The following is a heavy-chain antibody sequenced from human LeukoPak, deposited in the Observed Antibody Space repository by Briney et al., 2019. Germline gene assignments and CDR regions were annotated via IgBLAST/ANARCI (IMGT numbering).Heavy chain of an antibody. CDR3: ARVGFNSSGYYFLGNEN. CDR1: GGSISSYY. Sequence: SETLSLTCTVSGGSISSYYWNWIRQPPGKGLEWIGYIYYSGSTNYNPSLKSRVTISVDTSKNQFSLKLNSMTAADTAMYYCARVGFNSSGYYFLGNENWGQGTLVTVSS. D-gene: IGHD3-22*01. V-gene: IGHV4-59*01. CDR2: IYYSGST. J-gene: IGHJ4*02.